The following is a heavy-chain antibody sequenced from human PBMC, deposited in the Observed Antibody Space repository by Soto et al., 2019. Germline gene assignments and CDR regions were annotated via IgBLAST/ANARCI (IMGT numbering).Heavy chain of an antibody. CDR1: GYTFTSYD. Sequence: ASVKVYCKASGYTFTSYDINWVRQATGQGLEWMGWMNPNSGNTGYAQKFQGRVTMTRNTSISTAYMELSSLRSEDTAVYYCAREVRDGYNRPLDYWGQGTLVTVSS. CDR3: AREVRDGYNRPLDY. CDR2: MNPNSGNT. D-gene: IGHD5-12*01. J-gene: IGHJ4*02. V-gene: IGHV1-8*01.